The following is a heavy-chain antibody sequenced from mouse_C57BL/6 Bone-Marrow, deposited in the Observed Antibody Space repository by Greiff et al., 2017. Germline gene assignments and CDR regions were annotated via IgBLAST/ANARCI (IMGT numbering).Heavy chain of an antibody. Sequence: VQLQQSGPELVKPGASVKISCKASGYTFTDYYMNWVKQSHGQSLEWIGDINPNNGGTSYNQKFKGKATLTVDKSSSTAYMELRSLTSEDSAVYYCARGSNYHYFDYWGQGTTLTVSS. D-gene: IGHD2-5*01. CDR3: ARGSNYHYFDY. V-gene: IGHV1-26*01. CDR2: INPNNGGT. CDR1: GYTFTDYY. J-gene: IGHJ2*01.